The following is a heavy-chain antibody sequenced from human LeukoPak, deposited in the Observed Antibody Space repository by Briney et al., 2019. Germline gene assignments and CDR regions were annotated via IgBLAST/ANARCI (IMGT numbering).Heavy chain of an antibody. CDR3: ARPNADSSGLHAFDI. J-gene: IGHJ3*02. V-gene: IGHV4-39*01. CDR1: GGSISSSSYY. CDR2: IYYSGST. D-gene: IGHD6-19*01. Sequence: SETLSLTCTVSGGSISSSSYYWGWIRQPPGKGLEWIGSIYYSGSTYYNPSLKSRVTISVDTSKNQFSLKLSSVTAADTAVYYCARPNADSSGLHAFDIWGQGTMVTVSS.